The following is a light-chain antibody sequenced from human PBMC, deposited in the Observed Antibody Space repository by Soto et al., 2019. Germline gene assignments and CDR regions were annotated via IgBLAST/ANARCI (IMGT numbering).Light chain of an antibody. Sequence: EIVLPPSPGTLSLSPGVRATLSCRASQSVSSNLAWYQQKPGQAPRLLIYGASTRATGIPARFSGSGSGTEFTLTIRSLQSEDLAFYDGQQSKNWPGVTGGQGTRLEIK. CDR1: QSVSSN. J-gene: IGKJ5*01. V-gene: IGKV3-15*01. CDR2: GAS. CDR3: QQSKNWPGVT.